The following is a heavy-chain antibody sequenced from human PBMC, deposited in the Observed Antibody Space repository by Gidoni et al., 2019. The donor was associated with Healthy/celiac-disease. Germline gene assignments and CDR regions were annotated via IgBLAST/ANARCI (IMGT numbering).Heavy chain of an antibody. V-gene: IGHV4-30-2*01. Sequence: QLQLQESGSGLGKPSQTLSLTCAVSGGSISSGGYSWRWLRQPPGKGLAWIGYIYHSGSTYYNPYLKTRVTISVDRSKNQFSLMLCSVTAADTAVYYCARGPVASITGPYFDYWGQGTLVTVSS. CDR1: GGSISSGGYS. D-gene: IGHD5-12*01. CDR3: ARGPVASITGPYFDY. J-gene: IGHJ4*02. CDR2: IYHSGST.